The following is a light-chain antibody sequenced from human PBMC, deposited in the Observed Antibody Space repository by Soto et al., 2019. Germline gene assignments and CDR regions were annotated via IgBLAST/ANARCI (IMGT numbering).Light chain of an antibody. Sequence: SALTQPPSASGTPGQRVTISCSGSSSNIGSNTVNWYQQFPGTAPKLVIQSNNQRPSGVPDRFSGSKSGTSASLAISGLQSEDEADYYCAAWDDSLNGQMFGGGTKLTVL. V-gene: IGLV1-44*01. CDR3: AAWDDSLNGQM. J-gene: IGLJ3*02. CDR2: SNN. CDR1: SSNIGSNT.